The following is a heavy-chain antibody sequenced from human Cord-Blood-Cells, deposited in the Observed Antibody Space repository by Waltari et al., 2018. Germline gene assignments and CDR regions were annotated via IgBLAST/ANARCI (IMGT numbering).Heavy chain of an antibody. CDR3: ARVSGSYYGAFDI. Sequence: EVQLVESGGGLVHPGGALSPSVPASAFHFIGFWSSWFAKAPGKGLEWVANIKQDGSEKYYVDSVKGRFTISRDNAKNSLYLQMNSLRAEDTAVYYCARVSGSYYGAFDIWGQGTMVTVSS. J-gene: IGHJ3*02. D-gene: IGHD1-26*01. CDR1: AFHFIGFW. V-gene: IGHV3-7*04. CDR2: IKQDGSEK.